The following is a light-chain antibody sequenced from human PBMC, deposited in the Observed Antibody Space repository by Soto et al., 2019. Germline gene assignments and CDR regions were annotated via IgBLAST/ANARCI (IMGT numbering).Light chain of an antibody. Sequence: EIVLTQSPDTLSLSPGERATLSCRASQSVSSSYLAWYQQKVGQAPRLLIYGASSRATGIPDRFSGSGSETDFTLTISRLEPEDFAVYYCQQYGSSPPLTLGGGTKVDIK. J-gene: IGKJ4*01. V-gene: IGKV3-20*01. CDR2: GAS. CDR1: QSVSSSY. CDR3: QQYGSSPPLT.